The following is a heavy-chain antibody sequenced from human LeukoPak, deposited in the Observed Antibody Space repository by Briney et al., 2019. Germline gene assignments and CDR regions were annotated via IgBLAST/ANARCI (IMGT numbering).Heavy chain of an antibody. D-gene: IGHD6-19*01. J-gene: IGHJ3*02. Sequence: PGGSLRLSCAASGFTLSSNWMSWVRQAPGKGLEWVASINQDGSEKEYVDSVKGRFSISRDNARNSVSLQMNSLRGEDTAVYYCARGGRERYSSGWTDAFDIWGQGTMVTVSS. CDR1: GFTLSSNW. CDR2: INQDGSEK. V-gene: IGHV3-7*02. CDR3: ARGGRERYSSGWTDAFDI.